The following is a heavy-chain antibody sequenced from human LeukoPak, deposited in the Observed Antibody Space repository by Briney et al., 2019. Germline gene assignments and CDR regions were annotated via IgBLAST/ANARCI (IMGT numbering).Heavy chain of an antibody. CDR2: INPNSGGT. J-gene: IGHJ5*02. Sequence: ASVNVSCKASGYTFTGYYMHWVRQAPGQGLEWMGWINPNSGGTNYAQKFQGRVTMTRDTSISTAYMELSRLRSDDTAVYYCAREKEMARMSWFDPWGQGTLVTVAS. CDR3: AREKEMARMSWFDP. D-gene: IGHD5-24*01. V-gene: IGHV1-2*02. CDR1: GYTFTGYY.